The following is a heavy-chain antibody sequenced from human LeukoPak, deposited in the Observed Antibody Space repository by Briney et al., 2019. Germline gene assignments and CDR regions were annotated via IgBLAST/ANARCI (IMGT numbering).Heavy chain of an antibody. Sequence: GGSLRLSCAASGFSFSSYAMNWVRQAPGKGMEWVSGITIGVGSTYYADSVKGRFTISRDNSKNTLYLQMNSLRAEDTAVYYCAKAGGYSHGYYFDYWGQGMLVTVSS. CDR2: ITIGVGST. V-gene: IGHV3-23*01. CDR1: GFSFSSYA. D-gene: IGHD5-18*01. J-gene: IGHJ4*02. CDR3: AKAGGYSHGYYFDY.